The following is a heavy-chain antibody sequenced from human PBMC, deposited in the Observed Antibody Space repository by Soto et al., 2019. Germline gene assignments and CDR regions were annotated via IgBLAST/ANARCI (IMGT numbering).Heavy chain of an antibody. D-gene: IGHD1-7*01. CDR1: GVTFSNYG. Sequence: QVQLVQSGAEVKKPGSSVKVSCKTSGVTFSNYGFSWVRQARGQGLEWMGGIIATFGTADYAQKFQDRVTITADISTSTIYVELTRLRSEDTAVYYCVTAGDVAELSRKYYFHYWGQGTQVTVSS. J-gene: IGHJ4*02. V-gene: IGHV1-69*06. CDR3: VTAGDVAELSRKYYFHY. CDR2: IIATFGTA.